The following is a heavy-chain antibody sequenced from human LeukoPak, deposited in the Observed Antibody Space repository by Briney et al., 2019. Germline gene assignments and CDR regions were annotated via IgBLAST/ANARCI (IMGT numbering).Heavy chain of an antibody. Sequence: SETLSLTCTVSGGSISISSYYWGWIRQPPGKGLEWIGSIYYSGSTYYNPSLKSRVTISVDTSKNQFSLKLSSVTAADTAVYYCARDGSGLWFDPWGQGTLVTVSS. V-gene: IGHV4-39*02. J-gene: IGHJ5*02. CDR2: IYYSGST. CDR3: ARDGSGLWFDP. CDR1: GGSISISSYY.